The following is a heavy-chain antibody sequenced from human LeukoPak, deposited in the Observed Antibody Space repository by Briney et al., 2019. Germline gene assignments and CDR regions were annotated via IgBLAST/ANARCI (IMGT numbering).Heavy chain of an antibody. D-gene: IGHD2-2*01. Sequence: GASVKDSCKASGYTFTYYYIHWVRQAPGQGLEWMGWINVNSGGTEYAPKFQGRVTMTRDTSINTAYMELSRLTSDDSAVYYCARGRLIGVPSGTQPPHDSWGQGTRVTVSS. CDR2: INVNSGGT. V-gene: IGHV1-2*02. CDR3: ARGRLIGVPSGTQPPHDS. CDR1: GYTFTYYY. J-gene: IGHJ4*02.